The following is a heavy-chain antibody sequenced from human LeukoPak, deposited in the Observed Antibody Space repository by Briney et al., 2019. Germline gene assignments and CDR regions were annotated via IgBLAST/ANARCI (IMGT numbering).Heavy chain of an antibody. J-gene: IGHJ6*02. V-gene: IGHV6-1*01. Sequence: SQTLSLTCAISGDSVSSNSAAWNWIRQSPSRGLEWLGRTYYRSKWYNDYAVSVKSRITINPDTSKNQFSLQLNSVTPEDTAVSYCARARAYCGGDCYSSDYYYYGMDVWGQGTTVTVSS. CDR3: ARARAYCGGDCYSSDYYYYGMDV. CDR2: TYYRSKWYN. D-gene: IGHD2-21*02. CDR1: GDSVSSNSAA.